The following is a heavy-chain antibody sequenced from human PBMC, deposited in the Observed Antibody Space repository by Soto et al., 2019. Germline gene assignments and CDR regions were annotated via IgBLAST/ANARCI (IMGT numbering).Heavy chain of an antibody. CDR1: GGSISSGGYY. J-gene: IGHJ4*02. CDR3: ARDRALGYYDSSGYFFDY. D-gene: IGHD3-22*01. Sequence: SETLSLTCTVSGGSISSGGYYWSWIRQHPGKGLEWIGYIYYSGSTYYNPSLKSRVTISVDTSKNQFSLKLSSVTAADTAVYYCARDRALGYYDSSGYFFDYWGQGTRVTVSS. V-gene: IGHV4-31*03. CDR2: IYYSGST.